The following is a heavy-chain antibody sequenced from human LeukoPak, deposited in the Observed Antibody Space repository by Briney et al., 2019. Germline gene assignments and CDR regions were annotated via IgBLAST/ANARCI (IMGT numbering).Heavy chain of an antibody. Sequence: PGGSLRLSCAASGITFSGAWMHWVRQAPGKGLVWGSRINDDGSFRRYANSVKGRFTISRDNAKNTLFLQMYSLRAEDTAVYYCARVSGPGMNEYYHLWGQGTLVTVSS. V-gene: IGHV3-74*01. D-gene: IGHD3-10*01. CDR2: INDDGSFR. J-gene: IGHJ1*01. CDR3: ARVSGPGMNEYYHL. CDR1: GITFSGAW.